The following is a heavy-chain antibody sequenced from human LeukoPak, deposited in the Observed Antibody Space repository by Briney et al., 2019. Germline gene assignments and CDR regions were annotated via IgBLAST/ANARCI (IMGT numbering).Heavy chain of an antibody. CDR1: GFTFSSYW. D-gene: IGHD6-19*01. Sequence: QPGGSLRLSCVASGFTFSSYWLSWVRQAPGKGLEWVANIKQDGSDKYYVDSVKGRFTVSRDNAKNSLYLQMNSLRAEDTAVYYCARGTISGWYGWYFDLWGRGTLVTVSS. CDR2: IKQDGSDK. J-gene: IGHJ2*01. CDR3: ARGTISGWYGWYFDL. V-gene: IGHV3-7*01.